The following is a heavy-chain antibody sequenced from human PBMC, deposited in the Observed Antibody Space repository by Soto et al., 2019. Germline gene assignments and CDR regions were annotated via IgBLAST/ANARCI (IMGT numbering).Heavy chain of an antibody. V-gene: IGHV3-74*01. CDR2: INSDGSRT. J-gene: IGHJ5*02. CDR1: GFTFSTYW. CDR3: ATLATGSYNWFDP. Sequence: EVQLVESGGGLVQPGGSLRLSCAASGFTFSTYWMHWVRQAPGKGLVWVSRINSDGSRTNYADPVKGRFTISRDNAKNSLYLQMNSRRAEDPALYCCATLATGSYNWFDPWGQGTLSTVSS. D-gene: IGHD1-26*01.